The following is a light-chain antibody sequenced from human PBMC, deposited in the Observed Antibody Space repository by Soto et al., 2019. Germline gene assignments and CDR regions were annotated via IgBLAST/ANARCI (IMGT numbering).Light chain of an antibody. CDR1: QSISDY. CDR3: QHRLNWPLT. V-gene: IGKV3-11*01. CDR2: DAS. J-gene: IGKJ4*01. Sequence: EVVLTQSPATLSLSPGEGAALSCRSSQSISDYLAWYQQKPGQPPRLLIYDASKRAPGIPRRFSGRGSGTDFTITISSLEAEDFAVYFCQHRLNWPLTFGGGTKVEI.